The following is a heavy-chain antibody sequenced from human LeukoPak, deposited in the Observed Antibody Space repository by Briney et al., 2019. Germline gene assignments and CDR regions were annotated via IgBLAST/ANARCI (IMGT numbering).Heavy chain of an antibody. D-gene: IGHD3-22*01. V-gene: IGHV1-69*13. CDR3: ARGAPDYYYDSSGYYWGIAGPYY. J-gene: IGHJ4*02. CDR1: GGTFSSYA. CDR2: IIPIFGTA. Sequence: GASVKVSCKASGGTFSSYAISWVRQAPGQGLEWMGGIIPIFGTANYAQKFQGRVTITADESTSTAYMELSSLRSEDTAVYYCARGAPDYYYDSSGYYWGIAGPYYRGQGTLVTVSS.